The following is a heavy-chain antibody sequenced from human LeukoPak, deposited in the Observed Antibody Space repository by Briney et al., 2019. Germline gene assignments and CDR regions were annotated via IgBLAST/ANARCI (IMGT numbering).Heavy chain of an antibody. CDR3: ARAGRFGESQDMYYYYYYYMDV. CDR2: IYYSGST. D-gene: IGHD3-10*01. Sequence: MPSETLSLTCAVSGGSISSNSYYWGWIRQPPGKGLEWIGSIYYSGSTYYNPSLKSRVTISVDTSKNQFSLKLSSVTAADTAVYYCARAGRFGESQDMYYYYYYYMDVWGKGTTVTISS. CDR1: GGSISSNSYY. J-gene: IGHJ6*03. V-gene: IGHV4-39*07.